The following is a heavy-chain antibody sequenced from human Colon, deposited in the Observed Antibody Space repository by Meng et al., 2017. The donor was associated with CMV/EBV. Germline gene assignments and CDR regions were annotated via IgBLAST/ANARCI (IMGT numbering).Heavy chain of an antibody. CDR3: LKDLIEPEV. CDR1: GFTLTNYD. V-gene: IGHV3-30*02. D-gene: IGHD2/OR15-2a*01. CDR2: IRYDGRDK. J-gene: IGHJ4*02. Sequence: GGSLRLSCATSGFTLTNYDMHWVRQAPGKGLEWVACIRYDGRDKYYADSVKGRFTISRDKSKKTVDLQMNSLTVEDTAVYYCLKDLIEPEVWGQGTLVTVSS.